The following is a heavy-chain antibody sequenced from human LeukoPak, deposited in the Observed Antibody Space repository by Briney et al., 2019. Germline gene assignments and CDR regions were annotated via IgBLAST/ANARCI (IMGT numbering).Heavy chain of an antibody. D-gene: IGHD3-22*01. Sequence: GGSLRLSCAASGFTFSSYWMSWVRQAPGKGLEWVSFIYSGGNTHNSDSVKGRFTISRDNSKNTLYLQMNSLRAEDTAVYYCARRAGDYSHPYDYWGQGTLVTVSS. J-gene: IGHJ4*02. CDR3: ARRAGDYSHPYDY. CDR2: IYSGGNT. V-gene: IGHV3-53*01. CDR1: GFTFSSYW.